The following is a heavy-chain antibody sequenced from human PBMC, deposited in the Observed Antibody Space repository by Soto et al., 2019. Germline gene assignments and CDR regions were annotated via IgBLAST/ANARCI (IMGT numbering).Heavy chain of an antibody. Sequence: QVPLQESGPGLVKPSQTLSLTCTVSGGSISSGGYYWSWIRQHPGKGLEWIGYIYYSGSTYYNPSLKSRVTISVDTSKNQFSLKLSSVTAADTAVYYCARAVPDIVVVPAAMSVDYWGQGTLVTVSS. D-gene: IGHD2-2*01. V-gene: IGHV4-31*03. CDR2: IYYSGST. J-gene: IGHJ4*02. CDR3: ARAVPDIVVVPAAMSVDY. CDR1: GGSISSGGYY.